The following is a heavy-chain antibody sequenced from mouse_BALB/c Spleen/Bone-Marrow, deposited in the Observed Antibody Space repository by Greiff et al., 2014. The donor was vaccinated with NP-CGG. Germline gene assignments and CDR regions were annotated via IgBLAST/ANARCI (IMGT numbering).Heavy chain of an antibody. V-gene: IGHV14-3*02. CDR3: ARYRYYGSSGWDY. J-gene: IGHJ4*01. D-gene: IGHD1-1*01. CDR2: IDPANGNT. CDR1: GFNIKDTY. Sequence: DVKLVESGAGLVKPGASVKLSCTASGFNIKDTYIHWVKQRPEQGLEWIGRIDPANGNTKYDPKFQGKATITADTSSNTAYLHLSSLTSEDTAVYYCARYRYYGSSGWDYWGQGTSVTVSS.